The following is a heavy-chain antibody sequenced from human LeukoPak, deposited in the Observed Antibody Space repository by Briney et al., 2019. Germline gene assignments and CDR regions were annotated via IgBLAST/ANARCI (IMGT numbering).Heavy chain of an antibody. CDR3: AKGSLKPWMAPGNDY. V-gene: IGHV3-9*01. Sequence: GGSLRLSCATSGFTFDDYAMHWVRQAPGKGLEWVSGISWNSGSIGYADSVKGRFTISRDNAKNSLYLQMNSLRAEDTALYYCAKGSLKPWMAPGNDYWGQGTLVTVSS. CDR1: GFTFDDYA. CDR2: ISWNSGSI. D-gene: IGHD5-24*01. J-gene: IGHJ4*02.